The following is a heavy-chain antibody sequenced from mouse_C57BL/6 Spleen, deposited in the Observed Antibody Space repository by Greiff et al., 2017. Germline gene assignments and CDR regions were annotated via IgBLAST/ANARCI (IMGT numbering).Heavy chain of an antibody. CDR2: IYPSDSET. V-gene: IGHV1-61*01. CDR3: ARSEGYFDV. Sequence: QVQLQQPGAELVRPGSSVKLSCKASGYTFTSYWMEWVKQRPGQGLEWIGNIYPSDSETHYNQKFKDKATLTVDKSSSTAYMQLSSLTSEDSAVYYCARSEGYFDVWGTGTTVTVSS. CDR1: GYTFTSYW. J-gene: IGHJ1*03.